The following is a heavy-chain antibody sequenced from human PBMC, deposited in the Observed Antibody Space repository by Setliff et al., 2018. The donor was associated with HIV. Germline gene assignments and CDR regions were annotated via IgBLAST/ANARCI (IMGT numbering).Heavy chain of an antibody. CDR1: GYTFTSYD. CDR2: MNPNSGNT. V-gene: IGHV1-8*02. D-gene: IGHD3-10*01. J-gene: IGHJ4*02. Sequence: ASVKVSGKASGYTFTSYDINWVRQATGQGLEGMGWMNPNSGNTGYALKFQGRVTMTRKTSISTTNMELSSLRSEDTAVYYCARARHQITIFDYWGQGMLVTVSS. CDR3: ARARHQITIFDY.